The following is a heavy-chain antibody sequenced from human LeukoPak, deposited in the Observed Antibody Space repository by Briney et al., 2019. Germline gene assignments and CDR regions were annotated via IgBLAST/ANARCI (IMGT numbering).Heavy chain of an antibody. V-gene: IGHV3-23*01. J-gene: IGHJ4*02. CDR2: ISGSGGGT. CDR3: AKDGYYDSSDY. D-gene: IGHD3-22*01. Sequence: SGGSLRLSCAASGFTFSSYAMSWVRQAPGKGLEWVSAISGSGGGTYYADSVKGRFTVSRDNSKNTLYLQMNSLRAEDTAIYYCAKDGYYDSSDYWGQGTLVTVSS. CDR1: GFTFSSYA.